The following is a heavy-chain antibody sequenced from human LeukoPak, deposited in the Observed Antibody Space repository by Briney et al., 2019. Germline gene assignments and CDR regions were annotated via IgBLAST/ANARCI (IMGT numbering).Heavy chain of an antibody. CDR2: VSSNGGTT. Sequence: GESLRLSCAASGFTFSSYAMHWVRQAPGKGLEYVSAVSSNGGTTYYADSVKGRFTISRDNSKNTLYLQMSSLRVEDTSIYYCVKGQFHQLVSNFDYWGQGTLVTVSS. CDR1: GFTFSSYA. V-gene: IGHV3-64D*06. J-gene: IGHJ4*02. CDR3: VKGQFHQLVSNFDY. D-gene: IGHD6-13*01.